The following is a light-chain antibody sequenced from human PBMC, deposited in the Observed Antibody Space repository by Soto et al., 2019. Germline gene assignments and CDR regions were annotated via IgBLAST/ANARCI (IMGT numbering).Light chain of an antibody. CDR3: CSYVGTWV. CDR1: GSDVGSYKL. Sequence: QSALTQPASVSGSLGQSITISCTGTGSDVGSYKLVSWYQQHPGKAPKLIILEGINRPSGVSNRFSGSKSDNTASLTISGLQAEDEADYYCCSYVGTWVFGGGTKLTVL. V-gene: IGLV2-23*01. J-gene: IGLJ3*02. CDR2: EGI.